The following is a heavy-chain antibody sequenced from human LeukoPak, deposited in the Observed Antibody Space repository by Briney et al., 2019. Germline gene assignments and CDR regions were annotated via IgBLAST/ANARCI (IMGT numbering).Heavy chain of an antibody. CDR3: ATSVGDYEGGFDY. V-gene: IGHV1-69*13. Sequence: SVKVSCKASGGTFSSYAISWVRQAPGQGLEWMGGIIPIFGTADYAQKFQGRVTITADESTSTAYMELSSLRSEDTAVYYCATSVGDYEGGFDYWGQGTLVTVSS. CDR1: GGTFSSYA. D-gene: IGHD4-17*01. CDR2: IIPIFGTA. J-gene: IGHJ4*02.